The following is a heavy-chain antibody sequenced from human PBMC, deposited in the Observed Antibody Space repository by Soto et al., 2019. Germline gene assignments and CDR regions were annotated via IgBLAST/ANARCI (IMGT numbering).Heavy chain of an antibody. CDR3: AKDHASGQGSFDA. CDR1: GFTFNIYS. Sequence: XGALRLSCAASGFTFNIYSMHWVRQAPDKGLEWVALISYDGSNQDYADSVKGRFTISRDNSKNTLFLQMNSLRADDTAVYYCAKDHASGQGSFDAWGQGTLVTVSS. V-gene: IGHV3-30*18. J-gene: IGHJ4*02. CDR2: ISYDGSNQ.